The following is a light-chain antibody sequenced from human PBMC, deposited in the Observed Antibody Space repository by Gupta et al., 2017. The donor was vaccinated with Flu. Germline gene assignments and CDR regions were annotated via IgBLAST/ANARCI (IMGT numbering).Light chain of an antibody. CDR1: TIGSKS. J-gene: IGLJ3*02. V-gene: IGLV3-21*03. CDR3: QVWDSSSDQCV. Sequence: GKTARTTCGGDTIGSKSVHWYQQKPGQAPVLVVHDDSDRPSGIPERFSGSNSGNTATLTISRVEAGDEADYYCQVWDSSSDQCVFGGGTKLTGL. CDR2: DDS.